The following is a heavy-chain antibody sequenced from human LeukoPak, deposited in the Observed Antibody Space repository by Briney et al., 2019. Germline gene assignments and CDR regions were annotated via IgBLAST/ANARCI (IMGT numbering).Heavy chain of an antibody. CDR3: ARVPGPNWFDP. CDR1: DGSTTGYY. V-gene: IGHV4-59*08. J-gene: IGHJ5*02. Sequence: PSETLSLTCSVSDGSTTGYYWSWIRQPPGKGLEWIAYVYYTGRTLYNPSLESRVTISVDTSKTQFSLTVTSVTAADTAVYYCARVPGPNWFDPWGQGTLVTVSS. CDR2: VYYTGRT.